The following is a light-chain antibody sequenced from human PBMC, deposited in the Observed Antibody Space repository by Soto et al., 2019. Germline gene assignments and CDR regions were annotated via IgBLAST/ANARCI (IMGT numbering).Light chain of an antibody. Sequence: QSALTKPRSVSGSHGQSVPISCTGTSSDVGGYNYVSWYQQHPGKAPKLMILDVSKRPSGVTDRFSGSKSGSPASLTISGLQSDDEADYRWCSYAGGFYVDRTRTKLTVL. CDR1: SSDVGGYNY. CDR3: CSYAGGFYV. CDR2: DVS. J-gene: IGLJ1*01. V-gene: IGLV2-11*02.